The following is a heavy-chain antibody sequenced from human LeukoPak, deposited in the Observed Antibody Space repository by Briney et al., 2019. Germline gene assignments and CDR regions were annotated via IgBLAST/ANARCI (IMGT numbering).Heavy chain of an antibody. CDR1: GGTFSSYA. D-gene: IGHD1-7*01. Sequence: ASVRVSSKPSGGTFSSYATSWVRHAPGERLEWVGGIIPIFGTANYAQKFQVRVTITTDESTSTAYMELSSLRSEDTAVYYCASGATWNYAVYYSYYMDVWGKGPTLTV. CDR3: ASGATWNYAVYYSYYMDV. V-gene: IGHV1-69*05. CDR2: IIPIFGTA. J-gene: IGHJ6*03.